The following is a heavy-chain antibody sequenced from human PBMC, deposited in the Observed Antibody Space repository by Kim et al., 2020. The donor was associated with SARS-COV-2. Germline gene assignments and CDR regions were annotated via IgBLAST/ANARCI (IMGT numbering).Heavy chain of an antibody. D-gene: IGHD2-21*02. V-gene: IGHV4-59*09. CDR3: AGGPTVVTPSGYYYYGMDV. J-gene: IGHJ6*02. Sequence: SRVTISVDTSKNQFSLKLSSVTAADTAVYYCAGGPTVVTPSGYYYYGMDVWGQGTTVTVSS.